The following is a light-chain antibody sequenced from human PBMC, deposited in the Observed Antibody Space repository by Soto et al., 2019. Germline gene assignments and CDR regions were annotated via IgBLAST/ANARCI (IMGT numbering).Light chain of an antibody. Sequence: QSVLTQPASVSGSPGQSITISCTGTSSDVGGYNYVSWYQQHPGKAPKLMIYEVSYRPSGVSNRFSGSKSGYTASLTISGLQAEDEADYYCSSYTSSSTLVFGTGTKATVL. J-gene: IGLJ1*01. CDR1: SSDVGGYNY. V-gene: IGLV2-14*01. CDR3: SSYTSSSTLV. CDR2: EVS.